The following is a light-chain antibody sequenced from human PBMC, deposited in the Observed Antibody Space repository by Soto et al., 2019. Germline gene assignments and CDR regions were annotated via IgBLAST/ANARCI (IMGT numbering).Light chain of an antibody. CDR3: SSYTSSSTSLYV. J-gene: IGLJ1*01. Sequence: QSALTQPASVSGSPGQSITISCTGTSSDVGGYNYVSWYQQHPGKAPKLMIYDVRNRPSGVSNRFSGSKSVNTASLTISGLQAEDEADYYCSSYTSSSTSLYVFGTGTMVTVL. V-gene: IGLV2-14*01. CDR1: SSDVGGYNY. CDR2: DVR.